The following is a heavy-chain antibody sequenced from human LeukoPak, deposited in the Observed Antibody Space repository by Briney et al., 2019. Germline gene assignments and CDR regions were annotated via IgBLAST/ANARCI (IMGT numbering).Heavy chain of an antibody. Sequence: PGGSLRLSCAASGFTFSSYAMSWVRQAQGKGLEWVSAISGSGGSTYYADSVKGRFTISRDNSKNTLYLQMNSLRAEDTAVYYCAKAHDYVWGSYPSFDYWGQGTLVTVSS. V-gene: IGHV3-23*01. CDR2: ISGSGGST. CDR1: GFTFSSYA. J-gene: IGHJ4*02. CDR3: AKAHDYVWGSYPSFDY. D-gene: IGHD3-16*02.